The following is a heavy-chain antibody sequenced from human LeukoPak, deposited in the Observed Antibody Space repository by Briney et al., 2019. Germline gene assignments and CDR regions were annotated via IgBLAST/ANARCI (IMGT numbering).Heavy chain of an antibody. CDR2: INHSGST. J-gene: IGHJ6*02. Sequence: SETLSLTCAVYGGSFGGYYWSWIRQPPGKGLEWIGEINHSGSTNYNPSLKSRVTISVDTSKNQFSLKLSSVTAADTAVYYCARNGGFGVWGQGTTVTVSS. V-gene: IGHV4-34*01. CDR3: ARNGGFGV. D-gene: IGHD3-10*01. CDR1: GGSFGGYY.